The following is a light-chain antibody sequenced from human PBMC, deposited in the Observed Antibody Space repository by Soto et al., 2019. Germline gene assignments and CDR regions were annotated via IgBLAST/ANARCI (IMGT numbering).Light chain of an antibody. Sequence: EIVLTQSPGTLSLSPGERATLSCRASQSVSSSYLAWYQQKPGQAPRLLIYGASSRATGIPDRFSGSGSGTDFNLTISRLEIENFAVYQCPQYGSSPPMYTFGQGTKLEIK. V-gene: IGKV3-20*01. CDR3: PQYGSSPPMYT. CDR2: GAS. CDR1: QSVSSSY. J-gene: IGKJ2*01.